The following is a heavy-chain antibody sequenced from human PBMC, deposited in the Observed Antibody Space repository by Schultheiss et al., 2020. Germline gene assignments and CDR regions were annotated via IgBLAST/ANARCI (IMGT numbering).Heavy chain of an antibody. CDR1: GGSISSGGYY. CDR3: AKDRVGASPQYYFDY. J-gene: IGHJ4*02. D-gene: IGHD1-26*01. CDR2: IYYSGST. Sequence: SETLSLTCAVSGGSISSGGYYWSWIRQHPGKGLEWIGTIYYSGSTYYNPSLKSRVTISVDTSKNQFSLRLSSVTAADTAEYYCAKDRVGASPQYYFDYWGQGTLVTVSS. V-gene: IGHV4-61*08.